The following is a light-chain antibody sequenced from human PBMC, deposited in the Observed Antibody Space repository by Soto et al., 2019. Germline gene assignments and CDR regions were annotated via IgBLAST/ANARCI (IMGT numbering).Light chain of an antibody. CDR3: QQYNSYPVS. V-gene: IGKV1-16*02. J-gene: IGKJ4*01. Sequence: DIHMTQSPSSLSASVGDRVTITCRASQDISNHLAWFQQKPGKASKSLISAASSLQSGVPSKFSSSGSGTDITLTSSSLQPEDFATYYCQQYNSYPVSFGGGTKVEIK. CDR2: AAS. CDR1: QDISNH.